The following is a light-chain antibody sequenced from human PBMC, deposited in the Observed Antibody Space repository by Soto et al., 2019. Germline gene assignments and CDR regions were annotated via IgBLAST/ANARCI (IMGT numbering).Light chain of an antibody. CDR1: QSISSY. CDR2: DAS. J-gene: IGKJ1*01. V-gene: IGKV3-11*01. CDR3: QQRSNWPPWT. Sequence: LLTQSPATLSVSPGQRVTLSCRASQSISSYLAWYQQKPGQAPRLLIYDASNRATGIPARFSGSGSGTDFTLTISSLEPEDFAVYYCQQRSNWPPWTLGQGTKVDIK.